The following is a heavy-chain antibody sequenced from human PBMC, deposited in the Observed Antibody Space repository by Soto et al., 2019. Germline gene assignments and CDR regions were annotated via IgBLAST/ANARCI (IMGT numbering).Heavy chain of an antibody. CDR3: ARDTAVPRDSYYYGMDV. CDR2: ISYDGSNK. Sequence: GGSLRLSCAASGFTFSSYAMHWVRQAPGKGLEWVAVISYDGSNKYYADSVKGRFTISRDNSKNTLYLQMNSLRAEDTAEYYGARDTAVPRDSYYYGMDVWGQGTTVTVSS. CDR1: GFTFSSYA. D-gene: IGHD2-2*01. V-gene: IGHV3-30-3*01. J-gene: IGHJ6*02.